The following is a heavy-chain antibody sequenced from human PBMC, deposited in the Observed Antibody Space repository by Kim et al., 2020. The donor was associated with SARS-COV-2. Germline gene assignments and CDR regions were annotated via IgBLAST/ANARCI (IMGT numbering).Heavy chain of an antibody. CDR3: AKEPSNYAYYYYYYYGMDV. Sequence: GRFTISRDNSKNTLYLQMNSLRAEDTAVYYCAKEPSNYAYYYYYYYGMDVWGQGTTVTVSS. J-gene: IGHJ6*02. V-gene: IGHV3-30*02. D-gene: IGHD4-4*01.